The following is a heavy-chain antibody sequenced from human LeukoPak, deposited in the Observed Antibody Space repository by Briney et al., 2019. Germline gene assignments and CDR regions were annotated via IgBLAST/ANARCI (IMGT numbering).Heavy chain of an antibody. J-gene: IGHJ4*02. CDR3: AKTQWPNFGDFDY. Sequence: GGSLRLSCSASGFTFSSYAMHWVRQAPGKGLEYVSAISSNGGSTYYADSVKGRFTISRDNSKNTLYLQMNSLRAEDTAVYYCAKTQWPNFGDFDYWGQGTLVTVSS. CDR1: GFTFSSYA. V-gene: IGHV3-64*04. D-gene: IGHD6-19*01. CDR2: ISSNGGST.